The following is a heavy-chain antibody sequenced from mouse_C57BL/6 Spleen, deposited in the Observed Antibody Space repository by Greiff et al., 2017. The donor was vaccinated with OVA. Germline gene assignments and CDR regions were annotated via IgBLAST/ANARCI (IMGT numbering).Heavy chain of an antibody. V-gene: IGHV2-2*01. CDR1: GFSLTSYG. CDR2: IWSGGST. CDR3: ARGGYPYAMDD. J-gene: IGHJ4*01. Sequence: VMLVESGPGLVQPSQSLSITCTVSGFSLTSYGVHWVRQSPGKGLEWLGVIWSGGSTDYNAAFISRLSISKDNSKSQVFFKMNSLQADDTAIYYCARGGYPYAMDDWGQGTSVTVSS. D-gene: IGHD3-1*01.